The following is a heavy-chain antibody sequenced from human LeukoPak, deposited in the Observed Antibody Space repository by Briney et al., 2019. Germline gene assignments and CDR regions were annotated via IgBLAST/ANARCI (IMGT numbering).Heavy chain of an antibody. CDR3: ATTVARFGY. D-gene: IGHD1-1*01. V-gene: IGHV3-48*01. CDR1: GFTFSSYG. Sequence: GALRLSCTASGFTFSSYGMHWVRQAPGKGLEWVSYISSSSSTIYYADSVKGRFTISRDNAKNSLYLQMNSLRAEDTAVYYCATTVARFGYWGQGTLVTVSS. CDR2: ISSSSSTI. J-gene: IGHJ4*02.